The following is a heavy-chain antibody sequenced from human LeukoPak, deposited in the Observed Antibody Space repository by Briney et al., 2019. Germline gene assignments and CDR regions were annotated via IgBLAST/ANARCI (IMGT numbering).Heavy chain of an antibody. D-gene: IGHD6-13*01. J-gene: IGHJ3*02. Sequence: GGFLRLSCAASGFTFSSYTMNWVRQAPGKGLEWVSSISSSSSYINYADSVKGRFTISRDNAKNSLYLQMNSLRAEDTAVYYCAREVRIAASGRAFDMWGQGTMVTVSS. CDR3: AREVRIAASGRAFDM. V-gene: IGHV3-21*01. CDR1: GFTFSSYT. CDR2: ISSSSSYI.